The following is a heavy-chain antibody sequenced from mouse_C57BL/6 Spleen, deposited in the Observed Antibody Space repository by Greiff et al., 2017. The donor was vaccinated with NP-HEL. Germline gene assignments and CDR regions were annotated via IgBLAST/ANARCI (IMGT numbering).Heavy chain of an antibody. CDR3: ARKGDFSYNDYDERYAMDY. CDR2: INPGSGGT. J-gene: IGHJ4*01. D-gene: IGHD2-4*01. Sequence: QVQLKQSGAELVRPGTSVKVSCKASGYAFTNYLIEWVKQRPGQGLEWIGVINPGSGGTNYNEKFKGKATLTADKSSSTAYMQLSSLTSEDSAVYFCARKGDFSYNDYDERYAMDYWGQGTSVTVSS. V-gene: IGHV1-54*01. CDR1: GYAFTNYL.